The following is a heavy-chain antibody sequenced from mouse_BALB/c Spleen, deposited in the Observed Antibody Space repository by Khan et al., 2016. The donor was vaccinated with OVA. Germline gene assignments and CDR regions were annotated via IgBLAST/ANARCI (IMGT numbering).Heavy chain of an antibody. V-gene: IGHV1-53*01. CDR3: TRSGYGSFAY. D-gene: IGHD2-2*01. J-gene: IGHJ3*01. CDR2: INPSNGDT. CDR1: GYTFTSYY. Sequence: VQLQQSGAELVKPGASVRLSCKASGYTFTSYYLYWVKQRPGQGHEWIGDINPSNGDTNFNEKFKSKATLTVDKSSSTAYINLNSLTSDDSAVYYCTRSGYGSFAYWGQGTLVTVSA.